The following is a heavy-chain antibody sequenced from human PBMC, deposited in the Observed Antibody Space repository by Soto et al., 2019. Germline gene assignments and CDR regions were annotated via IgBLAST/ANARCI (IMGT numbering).Heavy chain of an antibody. V-gene: IGHV4-59*01. J-gene: IGHJ3*02. CDR2: IYYSGST. Sequence: SETLSLTCTVSGGSISSYYWSWIRQPPGKGPEWIGYIYYSGSTNYNPSLKSRVTISIDTSKNQFSLTLTSVTAADTAVYYCARDSGIWNDHEPFDIWGQGTMV. CDR1: GGSISSYY. CDR3: ARDSGIWNDHEPFDI. D-gene: IGHD1-1*01.